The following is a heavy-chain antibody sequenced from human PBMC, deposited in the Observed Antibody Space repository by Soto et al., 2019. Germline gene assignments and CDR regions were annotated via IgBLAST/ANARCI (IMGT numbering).Heavy chain of an antibody. CDR3: ARGREGYGLFDY. D-gene: IGHD4-17*01. V-gene: IGHV1-69*01. CDR1: GGTFSSYA. Sequence: QVQLVQSGAEVKKPGSSVKVSCQASGGTFSSYAISWVRQAPGQGLEWMGGIIPIFGTANYAQKYQGRVTITADESTSTAYMEVRRLRSEDTAVYYCARGREGYGLFDYWGQGTLVTVSS. J-gene: IGHJ4*02. CDR2: IIPIFGTA.